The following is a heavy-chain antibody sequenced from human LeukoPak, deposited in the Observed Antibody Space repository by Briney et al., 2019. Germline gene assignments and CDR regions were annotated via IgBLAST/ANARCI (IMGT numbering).Heavy chain of an antibody. CDR1: GFTFDDYA. D-gene: IGHD2-21*02. CDR2: ISWNSGSI. J-gene: IGHJ3*02. Sequence: GGSLRLSCAASGFTFDDYAMHWVRQAPGKGLEWVSGISWNSGSIGYADSVKGRFTISRDNAKNSLYLQMNSLRAEDTALYYCAKDILVTPDGSAFDIWGQGTMVTVSS. CDR3: AKDILVTPDGSAFDI. V-gene: IGHV3-9*01.